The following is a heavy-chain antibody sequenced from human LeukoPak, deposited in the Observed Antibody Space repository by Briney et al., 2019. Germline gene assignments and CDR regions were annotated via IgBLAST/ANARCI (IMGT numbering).Heavy chain of an antibody. J-gene: IGHJ3*02. CDR1: GGSIISTNW. CDR3: AIGLGIAAAGTLSYAFDI. V-gene: IGHV4-4*02. D-gene: IGHD6-13*01. Sequence: SETLSLTCAVSGGSIISTNWWSWVRQPPGKGLEWIGEIYHSGSTNYNPSLKSRVTISVDTSKNQFSLKLSSVTAADTAVYYCAIGLGIAAAGTLSYAFDIWGQGTMVTVSS. CDR2: IYHSGST.